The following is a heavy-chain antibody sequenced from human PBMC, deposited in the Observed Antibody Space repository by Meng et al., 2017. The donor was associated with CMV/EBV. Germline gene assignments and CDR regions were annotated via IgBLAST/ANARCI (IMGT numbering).Heavy chain of an antibody. V-gene: IGHV3-66*02. CDR3: AIQRYSSSSGLDY. CDR2: IYSGGST. D-gene: IGHD6-6*01. CDR1: GFTVSSNY. Sequence: GESLKISCAASGFTVSSNYMSWVRQAPGKGLEWVSVIYSGGSTYYADSVKGRFTISRDNSKNTLYLQMNSLRAEDTAVYYCAIQRYSSSSGLDYWGQGTLVNVSS. J-gene: IGHJ4*02.